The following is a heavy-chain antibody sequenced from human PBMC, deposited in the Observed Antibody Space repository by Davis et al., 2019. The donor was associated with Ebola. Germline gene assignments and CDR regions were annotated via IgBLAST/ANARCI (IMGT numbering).Heavy chain of an antibody. Sequence: SETLSLTCTVSGASISSSNYYWGWIRQPPGKGLEWIGSIYYSGSTYYNPSLKSRVTISVDTSKNQFSLKLSSVTAADTAVYYCARVARYCSSTSCYTLAAYYYGMDVWGQGTTVTVSS. CDR1: GASISSSNYY. J-gene: IGHJ6*02. V-gene: IGHV4-39*01. CDR2: IYYSGST. D-gene: IGHD2-2*02. CDR3: ARVARYCSSTSCYTLAAYYYGMDV.